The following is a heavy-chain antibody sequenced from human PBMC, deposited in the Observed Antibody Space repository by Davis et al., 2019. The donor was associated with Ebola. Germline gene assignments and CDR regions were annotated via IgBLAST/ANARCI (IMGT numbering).Heavy chain of an antibody. Sequence: ASVKVSCKASGYTFTSYDINWVRQATGQGLEWMGWMNPNSGNTGYAQKFQGRVTMTMNTSISTAYMELSSLRSEDTAVYYCARGGVRYFDWLLRTDDAFDIWGQGTMVTVSS. CDR1: GYTFTSYD. CDR3: ARGGVRYFDWLLRTDDAFDI. V-gene: IGHV1-8*01. J-gene: IGHJ3*02. CDR2: MNPNSGNT. D-gene: IGHD3-9*01.